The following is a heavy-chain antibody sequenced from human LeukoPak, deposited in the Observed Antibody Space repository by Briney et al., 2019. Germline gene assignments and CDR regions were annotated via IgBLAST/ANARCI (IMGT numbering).Heavy chain of an antibody. V-gene: IGHV3-7*05. CDR2: IKQDGSEK. CDR1: GFTFRRYR. D-gene: IGHD2-2*02. J-gene: IGHJ3*02. CDR3: ARDKSIPILDALDM. Sequence: GGSLRLSCAASGFTFRRYRMTWVRQAPGKGLERVSNIKQDGSEKNYLHSVRGRFTISRDDARNSLYLQMDSLRVEDTAVYYCARDKSIPILDALDMWGRGTMVSVSS.